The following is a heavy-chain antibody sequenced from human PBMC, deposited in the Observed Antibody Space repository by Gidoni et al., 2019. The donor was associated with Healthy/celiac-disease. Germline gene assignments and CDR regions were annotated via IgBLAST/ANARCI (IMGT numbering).Heavy chain of an antibody. J-gene: IGHJ6*02. Sequence: ELQLVESGGGLVKPGGSLRLSCAASGFTFSNAWMSWVRQAPGKGLEWVGRIKSKTDGGTTDYAAPVKGRFTISRDDSKNTLYLQMNSLKTEDTAVFYCTTLAAFWNDYYYGMDVWGQGTTVTVSS. CDR1: GFTFSNAW. D-gene: IGHD3-3*01. CDR3: TTLAAFWNDYYYGMDV. CDR2: IKSKTDGGTT. V-gene: IGHV3-15*01.